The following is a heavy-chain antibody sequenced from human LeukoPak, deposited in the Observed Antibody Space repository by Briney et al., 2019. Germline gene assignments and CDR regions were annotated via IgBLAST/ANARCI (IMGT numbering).Heavy chain of an antibody. CDR3: ARLITGPYYFDY. D-gene: IGHD1-14*01. V-gene: IGHV3-30*03. J-gene: IGHJ4*02. CDR2: ISYDGINK. CDR1: GFTFSSYG. Sequence: GGSLRLSCAASGFTFSSYGMHWVRQAPGKGLEWVAVISYDGINKYSADSVKGRFTTSRDNSKNTLYLQMNSLRAEDTAVYYCARLITGPYYFDYWGQGTLVTVSS.